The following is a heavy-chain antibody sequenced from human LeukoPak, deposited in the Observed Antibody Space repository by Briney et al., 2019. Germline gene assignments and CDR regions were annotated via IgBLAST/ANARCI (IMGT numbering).Heavy chain of an antibody. V-gene: IGHV3-30*02. CDR1: GFTFSSYG. CDR2: IRYDGSNK. CDR3: AKPGNYDSSGYLDY. J-gene: IGHJ4*02. D-gene: IGHD3-22*01. Sequence: GGSLRLSCAASGFTFSSYGMHWVRQAPGKGLEWVAFIRYDGSNKYYADSVKGRFTISRDNSKNTLYLRMNSLRAEDAAVYYCAKPGNYDSSGYLDYWGQGTLVTVSS.